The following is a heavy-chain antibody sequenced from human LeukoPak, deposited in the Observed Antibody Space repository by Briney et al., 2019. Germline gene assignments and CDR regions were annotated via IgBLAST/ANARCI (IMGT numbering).Heavy chain of an antibody. J-gene: IGHJ4*01. CDR3: VKRSAHYFGY. V-gene: IGHV3-64D*06. Sequence: GGCLRLACSTSGSTVSSYAMHWVRQAPGKGLEFVSGISSNGGTTYYADSVKGRFTISRDNSKNTLYLQMSSLRAEDTAVYYCVKRSAHYFGYWGPGTLGTGSS. CDR1: GSTVSSYA. CDR2: ISSNGGTT.